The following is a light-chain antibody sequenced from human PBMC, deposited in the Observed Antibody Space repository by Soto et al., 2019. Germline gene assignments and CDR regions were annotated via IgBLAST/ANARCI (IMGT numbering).Light chain of an antibody. CDR2: WAS. Sequence: IVMTQSPDSLAVSLGERATINCKSSQSILFNSNNKNYLVWYQQRPGQSPKLLLYWASSREPGVPDRFSGSGSGTDFTLTISSLQADDVAVYYCQQYFSTPYTFGQGTKVEI. V-gene: IGKV4-1*01. CDR3: QQYFSTPYT. J-gene: IGKJ2*01. CDR1: QSILFNSNNKNY.